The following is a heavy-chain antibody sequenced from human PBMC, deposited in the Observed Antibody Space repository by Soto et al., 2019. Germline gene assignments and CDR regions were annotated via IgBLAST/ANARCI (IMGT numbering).Heavy chain of an antibody. J-gene: IGHJ4*02. D-gene: IGHD4-17*01. V-gene: IGHV3-21*01. CDR3: ARPNFGDYFFDF. CDR1: GFTFSTYS. Sequence: GGSLRLSCATSGFTFSTYSMNWVRQAPGKGLEWVSSISSGGSGSYVNYADSVKGRFTISRDNAKSSLYLEMNSLRAEDTAVYYCARPNFGDYFFDFWGPGTLVTVSS. CDR2: ISSGGSGSYV.